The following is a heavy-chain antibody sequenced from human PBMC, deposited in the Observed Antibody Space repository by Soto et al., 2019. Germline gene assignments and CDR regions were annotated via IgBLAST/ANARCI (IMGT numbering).Heavy chain of an antibody. CDR3: ARDRVTYGLDV. J-gene: IGHJ6*02. CDR1: GGSITSGAYY. CDR2: IYYGGST. D-gene: IGHD3-10*01. Sequence: QVQLQESGPGLVKPSQTLSLTCTVSGGSITSGAYYWTWIRQHPGKGLEWIGYIYYGGSTYYNPSLKSRLNISIHTSENHFSLRLRPVTAADTAVYYCARDRVTYGLDVWGQGTTVTVSS. V-gene: IGHV4-31*03.